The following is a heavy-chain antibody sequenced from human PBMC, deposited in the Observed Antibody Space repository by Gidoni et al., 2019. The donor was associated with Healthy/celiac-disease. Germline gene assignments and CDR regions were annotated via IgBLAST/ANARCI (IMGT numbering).Heavy chain of an antibody. D-gene: IGHD1-26*01. J-gene: IGHJ5*02. CDR3: ARDNEWMGATLGWFDP. V-gene: IGHV3-66*01. CDR1: GFPVSSNY. Sequence: EVQLVESGACLVQPGGFLRLSCAAPGFPVSSNYMSWVRQAPGKGLEWVSVIYSGGSTYYADSVKGRFTISRDNSKNTLYLQMNSLRAEDTAVYYCARDNEWMGATLGWFDPWGQGTLVTVSS. CDR2: IYSGGST.